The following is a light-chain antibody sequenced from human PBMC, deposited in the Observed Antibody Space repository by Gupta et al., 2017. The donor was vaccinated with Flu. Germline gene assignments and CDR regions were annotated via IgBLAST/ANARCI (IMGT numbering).Light chain of an antibody. CDR3: LQSYDIPLT. J-gene: IGKJ4*01. Sequence: DIQMTESPSSLSASVGDRVTITCRTSQRISGYLNWYRQKPGKAPELLISAASGLQSGVPSRFSGSGSGTEFTLTISSLQPEDFATYYCLQSYDIPLTFGGGT. CDR2: AAS. CDR1: QRISGY. V-gene: IGKV1-39*01.